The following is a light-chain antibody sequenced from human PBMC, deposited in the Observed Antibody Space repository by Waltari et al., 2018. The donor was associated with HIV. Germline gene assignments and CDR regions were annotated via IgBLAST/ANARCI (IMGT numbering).Light chain of an antibody. V-gene: IGLV8-61*01. CDR1: SGSVSTRYY. J-gene: IGLJ3*02. Sequence: QTVVTQEPSLSVSPGGTVTLPCGLSSGSVSTRYYPSWYQQTPGQAPRTLIYNTNIRSAGVSDRFSGSILGNKAALTITGTQADDECDYYCVLYMGSGIWVFGGGTKLTVL. CDR3: VLYMGSGIWV. CDR2: NTN.